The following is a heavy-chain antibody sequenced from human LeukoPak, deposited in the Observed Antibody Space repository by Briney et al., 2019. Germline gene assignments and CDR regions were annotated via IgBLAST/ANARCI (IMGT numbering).Heavy chain of an antibody. D-gene: IGHD3-22*01. CDR1: GGSISSSSYY. V-gene: IGHV4-39*07. CDR3: ARIPLTYYYDSSGYPPPYYFDY. Sequence: SETLSLTCTVSGGSISSSSYYWGWIRQPPGKGLEWIGSIYYSGSTYYNPSLKSRVTISVDTSKNQFSLKLSSVTAADTAVYYCARIPLTYYYDSSGYPPPYYFDYWGQGTLVTVSS. CDR2: IYYSGST. J-gene: IGHJ4*02.